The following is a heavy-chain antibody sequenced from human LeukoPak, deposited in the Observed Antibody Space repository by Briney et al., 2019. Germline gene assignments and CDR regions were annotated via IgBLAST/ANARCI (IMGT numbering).Heavy chain of an antibody. CDR1: GGSISXGDYY. CDR3: ARDLLNEGNHLDY. CDR2: IYYSXXX. J-gene: IGHJ4*02. Sequence: SETLSLTCTVSGGSISXGDYYWSWIRQPPGXGXXXXXYIYYSXXXXXXXXXXXRXXXXXDTSKNQFSLKPSSVTAADTAVYYCARDLLNEGNHLDYWGQGTLVTVSS. D-gene: IGHD4-23*01. V-gene: IGHV4-30-4*01.